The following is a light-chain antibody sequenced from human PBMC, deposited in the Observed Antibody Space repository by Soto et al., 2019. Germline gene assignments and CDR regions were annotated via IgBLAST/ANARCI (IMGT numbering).Light chain of an antibody. J-gene: IGLJ1*01. CDR3: CSYAGVSPFV. V-gene: IGLV2-23*02. CDR1: SSDVGSYDL. Sequence: QSVLTQPASVSGSPGQSITISCTGTSSDVGSYDLVSWYQQHPGKAPRLIIYEVTKRPSGVSNRFSGSKSGSTASLTFSGLQAEDEADYFCCSYAGVSPFVFGTGTKVTV. CDR2: EVT.